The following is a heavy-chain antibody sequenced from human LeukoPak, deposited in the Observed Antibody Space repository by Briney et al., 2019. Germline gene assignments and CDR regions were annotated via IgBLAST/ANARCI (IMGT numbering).Heavy chain of an antibody. J-gene: IGHJ3*02. CDR3: AREISGLYYGSAREAFDI. Sequence: PSETLSLTCTVSGGSISSSSYYWGWIRQPPGKGLEWIGSIYYSGSTYYNPSLKSRVTISVDTSKNQFSLKLSSVAAADTAVYYCAREISGLYYGSAREAFDIWGQGTMVTVSS. CDR2: IYYSGST. V-gene: IGHV4-39*07. CDR1: GGSISSSSYY. D-gene: IGHD3-10*01.